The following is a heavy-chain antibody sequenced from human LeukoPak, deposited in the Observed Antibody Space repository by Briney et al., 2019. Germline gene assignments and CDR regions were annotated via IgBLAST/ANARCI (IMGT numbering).Heavy chain of an antibody. CDR2: IYTSGST. V-gene: IGHV4-4*07. Sequence: SETLSLTCTVSGGSISSYYWSWIRQPAGKGLEWIGRIYTSGSTNYNPSLKSRVTMSVDTSKNQFSLKLSSVTAADTAVYYCARDAYSSSNWFDPWAREPWSPSPQ. CDR3: ARDAYSSSNWFDP. D-gene: IGHD6-6*01. CDR1: GGSISSYY. J-gene: IGHJ5*02.